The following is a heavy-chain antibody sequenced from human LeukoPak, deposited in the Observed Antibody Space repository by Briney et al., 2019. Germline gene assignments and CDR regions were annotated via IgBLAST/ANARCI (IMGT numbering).Heavy chain of an antibody. CDR2: ISYDGSNK. J-gene: IGHJ4*02. CDR3: ARDKRGYSYPFDY. Sequence: GGSLRLSCAASGFTFSSYAMHWVRRAPGEGLEWVAVISYDGSNKYYADSVKGRFTISRDNSKNTLYLQMNSLRAEDTAVYYCARDKRGYSYPFDYWGQGTLVTVSS. V-gene: IGHV3-30-3*01. CDR1: GFTFSSYA. D-gene: IGHD5-18*01.